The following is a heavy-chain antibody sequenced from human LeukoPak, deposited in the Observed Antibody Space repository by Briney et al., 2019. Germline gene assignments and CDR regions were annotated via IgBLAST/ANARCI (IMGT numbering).Heavy chain of an antibody. D-gene: IGHD2-15*01. CDR3: AKGRGYCTGGSCYSDY. Sequence: PGGSLRLSCAASGFAFSSYDMHWVRQVSGKGLEWVSAIGHAGDTYYADSVKGRFTISRDNSKNTLYLQMNSLRVEDTAIYYCAKGRGYCTGGSCYSDYWGQGTLVTVSS. V-gene: IGHV3-13*01. CDR1: GFAFSSYD. CDR2: IGHAGDT. J-gene: IGHJ4*02.